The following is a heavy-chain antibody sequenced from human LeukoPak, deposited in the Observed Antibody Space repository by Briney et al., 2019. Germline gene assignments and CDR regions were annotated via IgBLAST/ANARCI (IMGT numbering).Heavy chain of an antibody. Sequence: SGGSLRLSCAASGFTFSSYAMHWVRQAPGKGLEWVAVISHDGSNKYYADSVKGRFTISRDNSKNSLYLQMNSLRTEDTALYYCAKDTNNWNYASGVDYWGQGTLVTVSS. CDR3: AKDTNNWNYASGVDY. J-gene: IGHJ4*02. CDR1: GFTFSSYA. V-gene: IGHV3-30-3*01. D-gene: IGHD1-7*01. CDR2: ISHDGSNK.